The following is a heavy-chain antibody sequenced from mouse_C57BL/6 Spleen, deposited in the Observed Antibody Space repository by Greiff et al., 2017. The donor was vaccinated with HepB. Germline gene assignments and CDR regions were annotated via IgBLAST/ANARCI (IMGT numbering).Heavy chain of an antibody. D-gene: IGHD1-1*01. J-gene: IGHJ4*01. CDR2: IYPGDGDT. Sequence: VQLQQSGAELVKPGASVKISCKASGYAFSSYWMNWVKQRPGKGLEWIGQIYPGDGDTNYNGKFKGKATLTADKSSSTAYMQLSSLTSEDSAVYFCARDYCSSFYAMDYWGQGTSVTVAS. V-gene: IGHV1-80*01. CDR1: GYAFSSYW. CDR3: ARDYCSSFYAMDY.